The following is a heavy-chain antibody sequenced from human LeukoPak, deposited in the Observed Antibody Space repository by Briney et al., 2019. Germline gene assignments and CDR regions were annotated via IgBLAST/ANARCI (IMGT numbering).Heavy chain of an antibody. CDR2: IGGSSSPI. CDR1: GFTFSAYS. D-gene: IGHD4-11*01. V-gene: IGHV3-48*01. J-gene: IGHJ4*02. CDR3: ARDQAYSFDY. Sequence: AGGSLRLSCAASGFTFSAYSMNWVRQAPEKGPEWVSYIGGSSSPIYYADSVKGRFTISRDNAKNSLYLQMDSLRAEDTAVYYCARDQAYSFDYWGQGTLVTVSS.